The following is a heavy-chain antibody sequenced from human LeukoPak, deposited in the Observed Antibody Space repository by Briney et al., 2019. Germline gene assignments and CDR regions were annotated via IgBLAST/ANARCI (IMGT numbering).Heavy chain of an antibody. CDR2: ISFDGNNK. V-gene: IGHV3-30*18. CDR1: GFTFSSYG. D-gene: IGHD2-2*01. Sequence: GGSLRLSCAASGFTFSSYGMHWVRQAPGKGLEWVAVISFDGNNKYYADSVKGRFAISRDNSKNTLYLQMNSLRAEDTAVYYCAKMPSPSSYDIWGQGTMVTVSS. CDR3: AKMPSPSSYDI. J-gene: IGHJ3*02.